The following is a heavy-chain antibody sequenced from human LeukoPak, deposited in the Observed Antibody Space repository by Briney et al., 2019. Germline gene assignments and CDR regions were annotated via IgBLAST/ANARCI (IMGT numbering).Heavy chain of an antibody. CDR1: GFTFSSYS. Sequence: GGSLRLSCAASGFTFSSYSMNWVRQAPGKGLEWVSSISSSSSYIYYADSVKGRFTISRDYAKNSLYLQMNSLRAEDTAVYYCARGSDYDFWSGYYRDYYYYYMDVWGKGTTVTVSS. CDR2: ISSSSSYI. D-gene: IGHD3-3*01. J-gene: IGHJ6*03. V-gene: IGHV3-21*01. CDR3: ARGSDYDFWSGYYRDYYYYYMDV.